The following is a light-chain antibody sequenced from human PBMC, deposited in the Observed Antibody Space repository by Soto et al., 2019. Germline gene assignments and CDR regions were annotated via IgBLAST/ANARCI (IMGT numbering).Light chain of an antibody. V-gene: IGLV6-57*04. Sequence: NFMLTQPHSVSESPGKTVTISCTRSSGSIASNFVHWYQQRPGSAPTTLIYEDDRRPSGVPDRFSGSIDSSSNSASLTISGLKTEDEADYYCQSFDSSNHVIFGGGTKVTVL. CDR1: SGSIASNF. CDR2: EDD. CDR3: QSFDSSNHVI. J-gene: IGLJ2*01.